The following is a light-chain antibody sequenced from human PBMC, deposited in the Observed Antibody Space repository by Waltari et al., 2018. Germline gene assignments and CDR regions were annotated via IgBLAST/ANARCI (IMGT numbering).Light chain of an antibody. J-gene: IGKJ1*01. Sequence: DIQMTQSPSSLSASVGDRVTITCRASQAISTSLAWFQQKPGKAPKPLIYAASSLQSGVPSKFSGSGSGTYFTLTISSLQPEDFATYYCQQYNTYPWTFGQGTKVEIK. CDR2: AAS. V-gene: IGKV1-16*02. CDR3: QQYNTYPWT. CDR1: QAISTS.